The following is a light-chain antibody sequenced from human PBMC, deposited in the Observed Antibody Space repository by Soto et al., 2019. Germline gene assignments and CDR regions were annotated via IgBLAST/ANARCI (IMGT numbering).Light chain of an antibody. J-gene: IGKJ4*01. CDR1: QSVLYSSNNKNY. V-gene: IGKV4-1*01. Sequence: DIVMTQSPDSLAVSLGERATINCKSSQSVLYSSNNKNYLAWYQQKPGQPPKLLIYWASTRESGVPDRFSGSGSGTDFTLTISSLQAEDMAVYYCQQYYSTPLTLGGGTKVDIK. CDR2: WAS. CDR3: QQYYSTPLT.